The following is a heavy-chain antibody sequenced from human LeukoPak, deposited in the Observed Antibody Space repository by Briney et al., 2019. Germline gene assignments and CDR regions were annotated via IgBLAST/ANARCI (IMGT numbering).Heavy chain of an antibody. J-gene: IGHJ4*02. V-gene: IGHV3-48*03. CDR3: ARGLGGCSGGSCYPPYFDY. D-gene: IGHD2-15*01. Sequence: GGSLRLSCAASGFTFSSYEMNWVRQAPGKGLEWVSYISSSGSTIYYADSVKGRFTISRDNTKNSLYLQMNSLRAEDTAVYYCARGLGGCSGGSCYPPYFDYWGQGTLVTVSS. CDR1: GFTFSSYE. CDR2: ISSSGSTI.